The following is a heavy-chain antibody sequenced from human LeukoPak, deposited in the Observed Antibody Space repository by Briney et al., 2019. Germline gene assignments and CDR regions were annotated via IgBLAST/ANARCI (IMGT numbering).Heavy chain of an antibody. CDR1: GGSISSYY. J-gene: IGHJ5*02. D-gene: IGHD6-13*01. CDR3: AREDSSSWNNWFDP. V-gene: IGHV4-59*01. CDR2: IYYSGST. Sequence: PSETLSLTCTVSGGSISSYYWSWIRQPPGKGLEWIGYIYYSGSTNYNPSLKSRVTISVDTSKNQSSLKLSSVTAADTAVYYCAREDSSSWNNWFDPWGQGTLVTVSS.